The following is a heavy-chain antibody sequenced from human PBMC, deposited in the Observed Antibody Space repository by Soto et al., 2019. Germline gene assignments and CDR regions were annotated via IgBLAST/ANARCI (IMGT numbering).Heavy chain of an antibody. J-gene: IGHJ6*02. Sequence: SETLSLTCTVSGGSISSSSYYWGWIRQPPGKGLEWIGSIYYSGSTYYNPSLKSRVTISVDTSKNQFSLKLSSVTAADTAVYYCARHGNPSIAARRGNYYYGMDVWGQGTTVTVSS. V-gene: IGHV4-39*01. CDR3: ARHGNPSIAARRGNYYYGMDV. CDR2: IYYSGST. CDR1: GGSISSSSYY. D-gene: IGHD6-6*01.